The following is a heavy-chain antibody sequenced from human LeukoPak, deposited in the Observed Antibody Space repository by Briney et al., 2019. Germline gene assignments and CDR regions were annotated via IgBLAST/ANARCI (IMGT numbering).Heavy chain of an antibody. J-gene: IGHJ4*02. CDR1: GFTFSSYS. V-gene: IGHV3-21*01. Sequence: KSGGSLRLSCAASGFTFSSYSMNWVRQAPGKGLEWVSSISSSSSYIYYADSVKGRFTISRDNAKNSLYLQMNSLRAEDTAVYYCARGGRWWVIHDWGQGTLVTVSS. CDR3: ARGGRWWVIHD. D-gene: IGHD3-16*02. CDR2: ISSSSSYI.